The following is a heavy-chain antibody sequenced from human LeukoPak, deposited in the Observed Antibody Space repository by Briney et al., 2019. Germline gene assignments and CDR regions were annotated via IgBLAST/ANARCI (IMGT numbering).Heavy chain of an antibody. CDR1: GFTFSNAW. V-gene: IGHV3-30-3*01. D-gene: IGHD3-22*01. Sequence: GGSLRLSCAASGFTFSNAWMNWVRQAPGKGLEWVAVISYDGSNKYYADSVKGRFTISRDNSKNTLYLQMNSLRAEDTAVYYCARGREPYYYDSSGYFDYWGQGTLVTVSS. J-gene: IGHJ4*02. CDR3: ARGREPYYYDSSGYFDY. CDR2: ISYDGSNK.